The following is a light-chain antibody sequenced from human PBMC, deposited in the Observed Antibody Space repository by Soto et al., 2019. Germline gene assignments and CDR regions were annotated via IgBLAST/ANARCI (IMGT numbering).Light chain of an antibody. CDR2: GAS. CDR3: QQCDSLPRT. J-gene: IGKJ1*01. CDR1: QSVSSSN. V-gene: IGKV3-20*01. Sequence: EIVLTQSPGTLSLSPGERATLSCRASQSVSSSNLAWYQQKPGQAPRLLIYGASTRAADIPDRFSGSGSGTDFTLTSSRLEPEDFAVYYCQQCDSLPRTFGQGTKVEVK.